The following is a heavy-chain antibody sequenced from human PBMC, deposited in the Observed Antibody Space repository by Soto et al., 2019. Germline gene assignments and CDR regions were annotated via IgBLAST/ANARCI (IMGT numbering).Heavy chain of an antibody. J-gene: IGHJ6*02. D-gene: IGHD3-3*01. CDR1: GYSFTSYW. CDR3: ARSITILPLLYGMDV. CDR2: IYPGDSDT. Sequence: LGESLKISCKGSGYSFTSYWIGWVRQIPGKGLEWMGIIYPGDSDTRYSPSFQGQVTISADKSISTAYLQWSSLKASDTAMYYRARSITILPLLYGMDVWGQGTTVTVSS. V-gene: IGHV5-51*01.